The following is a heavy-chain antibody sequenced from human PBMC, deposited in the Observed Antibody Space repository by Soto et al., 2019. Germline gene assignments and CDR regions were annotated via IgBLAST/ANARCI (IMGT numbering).Heavy chain of an antibody. CDR2: INAGNGNT. V-gene: IGHV1-3*01. CDR3: ARGRVAADANNWFDP. CDR1: GYTFTSYA. J-gene: IGHJ5*02. D-gene: IGHD6-13*01. Sequence: ASVKVSCEASGYTFTSYAMHWVRQAPGQRLEWMGWINAGNGNTKYSQKFQGRVTITRDTSASTAYMELSSLRSEDTAVYYCARGRVAADANNWFDPWGQGTLVTVSS.